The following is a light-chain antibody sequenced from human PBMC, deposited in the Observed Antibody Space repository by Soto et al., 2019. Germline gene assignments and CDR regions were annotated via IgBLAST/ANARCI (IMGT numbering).Light chain of an antibody. Sequence: EIVLTQSPATLSLSPGERATLSCRASQSVSSYLAWYQQKPGQAPRLLIYGASSRATGIPDRFSGSGSGTDFTLTINGLEPEDFAVYYCQRYDDSSGAFGXGX. V-gene: IGKV3-20*01. CDR2: GAS. CDR3: QRYDDSSGA. J-gene: IGKJ3*01. CDR1: QSVSSY.